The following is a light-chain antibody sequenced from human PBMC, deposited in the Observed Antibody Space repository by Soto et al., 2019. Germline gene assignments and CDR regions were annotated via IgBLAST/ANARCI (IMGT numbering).Light chain of an antibody. V-gene: IGLV1-47*01. Sequence: QSVLTQPPSASGTPGQRVTISCSGSSSNIESNFVYWYQQFPGTAPRLLIYRNNQRPSGVPDRFSGSKSGTSASLAISALRSEDEADYYCTVWGDSLRGRLFGGGTKVTVL. CDR1: SSNIESNF. CDR3: TVWGDSLRGRL. CDR2: RNN. J-gene: IGLJ2*01.